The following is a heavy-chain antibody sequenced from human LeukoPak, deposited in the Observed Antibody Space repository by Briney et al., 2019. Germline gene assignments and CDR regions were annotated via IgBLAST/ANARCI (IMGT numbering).Heavy chain of an antibody. D-gene: IGHD6-13*01. Sequence: GGCLRVSCAASGFTFSSYDMHWGREATGKGLEWVSGIGTGGDTYYPGSVKGRFTTSRENAKNSLYLQMNSLRAGDTAVYYCARGWGSGGQQILGFWGQGTLVTVSS. V-gene: IGHV3-13*01. CDR2: IGTGGDT. J-gene: IGHJ4*02. CDR3: ARGWGSGGQQILGF. CDR1: GFTFSSYD.